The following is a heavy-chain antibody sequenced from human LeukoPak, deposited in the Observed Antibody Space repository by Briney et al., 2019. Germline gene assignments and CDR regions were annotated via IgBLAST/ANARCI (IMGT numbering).Heavy chain of an antibody. V-gene: IGHV1-2*02. J-gene: IGHJ4*02. CDR3: AYGYSSSYLSDY. CDR1: GYTFTGYY. Sequence: ASVTVSCKASGYTFTGYYMHWVRQAPGQGLEWMGWINPNSGGTNYAQKFQGRVTMTRDTSISTAYMELSRLRSDDTAVYYCAYGYSSSYLSDYWGQGTLVTVSS. CDR2: INPNSGGT. D-gene: IGHD6-13*01.